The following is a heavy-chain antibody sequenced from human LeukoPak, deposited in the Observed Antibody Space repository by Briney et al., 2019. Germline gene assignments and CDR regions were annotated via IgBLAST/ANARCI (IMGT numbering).Heavy chain of an antibody. V-gene: IGHV4-59*08. D-gene: IGHD2-2*03. CDR2: IYYSGST. CDR1: GGSISSYY. J-gene: IGHJ6*03. Sequence: PSETLSLTCTVSGGSISSYYWGWIRQPPGKGLEWIGYIYYSGSTNYNPSPKSRVTISVDTSKNQFSLKLSSVTAADTAVYYCARLGGYCSSTSCYRYYYYYMDVWGKGTTVTVSS. CDR3: ARLGGYCSSTSCYRYYYYYMDV.